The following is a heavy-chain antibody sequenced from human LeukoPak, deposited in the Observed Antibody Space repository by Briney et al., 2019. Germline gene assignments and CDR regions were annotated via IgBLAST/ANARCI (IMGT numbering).Heavy chain of an antibody. CDR1: GFMFNNYA. D-gene: IGHD1-1*01. J-gene: IGHJ3*02. V-gene: IGHV3-48*01. CDR2: ISSSSSTI. Sequence: GGSLRLSCAASGFMFNNYAMSGVRQAPGKGLEWVSYISSSSSTIYYADSVKGRFTISRDNAKNSLYLQMNSLRAEDTAVYYCARDTTLNAFDIWGQGTMVTVSS. CDR3: ARDTTLNAFDI.